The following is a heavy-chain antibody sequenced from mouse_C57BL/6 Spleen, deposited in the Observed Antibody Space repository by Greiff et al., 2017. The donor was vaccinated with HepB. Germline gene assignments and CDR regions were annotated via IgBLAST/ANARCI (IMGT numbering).Heavy chain of an antibody. Sequence: QVQLQQSGPELVKPGASVKISCKASGYAFSSSWMNWVKQRPGKGLEWIGRIYPGDGDTNYNGKFKGKATLTADKSSSTAYMQLSSLTSEDSAVYFCASPNYYGSSGPAMDYWGQGTSVTVSS. CDR3: ASPNYYGSSGPAMDY. V-gene: IGHV1-82*01. CDR1: GYAFSSSW. D-gene: IGHD1-1*01. CDR2: IYPGDGDT. J-gene: IGHJ4*01.